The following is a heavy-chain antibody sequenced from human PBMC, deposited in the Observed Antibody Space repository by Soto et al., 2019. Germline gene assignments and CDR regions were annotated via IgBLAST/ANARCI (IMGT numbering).Heavy chain of an antibody. CDR3: ASVFGDGSGDYFQH. J-gene: IGHJ1*01. D-gene: IGHD3-10*01. CDR2: ISSSSSYI. Sequence: ESGGGLVKPGGSLRLSCASSGFTFSSYSMNWVRQAPGKGLDWVSSISSSSSYIYYADSVKGRFTISRDNATNSLYLQMNSLRAEDTAVSYCASVFGDGSGDYFQHCGQGTMVTVSS. V-gene: IGHV3-21*01. CDR1: GFTFSSYS.